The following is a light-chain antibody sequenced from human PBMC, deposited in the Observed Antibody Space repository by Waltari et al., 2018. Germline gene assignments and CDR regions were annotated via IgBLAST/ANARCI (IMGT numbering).Light chain of an antibody. J-gene: IGLJ3*02. CDR2: RNE. CDR1: SSNMRTNS. V-gene: IGLV1-44*01. Sequence: QSVLTQPPSASGTPGQRVTISCSGSSSNMRTNSAHWYQHSPGTAPRLLINRNEQRPPGVPDRFSGSKSGTSASLAISGLQSEDEANYYCAAWDDNLHGPVFGGGTKLTVL. CDR3: AAWDDNLHGPV.